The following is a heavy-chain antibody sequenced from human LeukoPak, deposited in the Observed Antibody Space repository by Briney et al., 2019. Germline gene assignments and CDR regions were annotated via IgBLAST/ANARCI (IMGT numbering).Heavy chain of an antibody. CDR3: ASFYDSSGFDAFDI. CDR2: ISSSSSYI. Sequence: GGSLRLPCAASGFTFSSYSMNWVRQAPGKGLEWVSSISSSSSYIYYADSVKGRFTISRDNAKNSLYLQMNSLRAEDTAVYYCASFYDSSGFDAFDIWGQGTMVTVSS. D-gene: IGHD3-22*01. V-gene: IGHV3-21*01. J-gene: IGHJ3*02. CDR1: GFTFSSYS.